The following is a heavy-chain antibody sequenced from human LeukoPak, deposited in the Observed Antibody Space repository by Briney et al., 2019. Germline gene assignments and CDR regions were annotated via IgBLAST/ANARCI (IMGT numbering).Heavy chain of an antibody. Sequence: PGGSLRLSCAASGFTFSDYSMNWVRQTPGRGLEWVSSISPSGRSISYADSVKGRFTISRDNAQNSLYLQMNSLRAEDTAVYYCATGRYSSVYWGQGTLVTVPS. CDR2: ISPSGRSI. J-gene: IGHJ4*02. CDR1: GFTFSDYS. V-gene: IGHV3-21*04. D-gene: IGHD6-19*01. CDR3: ATGRYSSVY.